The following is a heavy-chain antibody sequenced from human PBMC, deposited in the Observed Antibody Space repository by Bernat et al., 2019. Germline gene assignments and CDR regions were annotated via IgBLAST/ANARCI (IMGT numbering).Heavy chain of an antibody. CDR2: ISSSSSYI. CDR3: ARGLADFDAFDI. V-gene: IGHV3-21*05. Sequence: EVQLVESGGGLVKPGGSLRLSCAASGFTFSSYSMNWVRQAPGKGLEWVAYISSSSSYIYYADSVKGRFTISRDNTKNSLYLQMNSLRAEDTAVYYCARGLADFDAFDIWGQGTMVTVSS. D-gene: IGHD6-6*01. CDR1: GFTFSSYS. J-gene: IGHJ3*02.